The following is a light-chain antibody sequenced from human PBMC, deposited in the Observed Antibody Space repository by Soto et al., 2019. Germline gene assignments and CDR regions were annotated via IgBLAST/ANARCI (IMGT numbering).Light chain of an antibody. V-gene: IGKV3-11*01. CDR1: QSVSSY. J-gene: IGKJ2*01. CDR3: QQRSNGPPYT. CDR2: DAS. Sequence: EIVLTQSPATLSLSPGERATLSCRASQSVSSYLAWYQQKPGQAPRLLIYDASNRATAIPARFSDSGSGTDFALTISRLEPEDLAVYYCQQRSNGPPYTFGQGTKLEIQ.